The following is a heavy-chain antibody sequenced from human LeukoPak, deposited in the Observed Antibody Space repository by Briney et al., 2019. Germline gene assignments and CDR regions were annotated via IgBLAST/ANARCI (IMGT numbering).Heavy chain of an antibody. CDR1: GFTFSSYE. Sequence: GGSLRLFCAASGFTFSSYEMNWVRQAPGKGLEWVSYISSGGSTIYYADSVKGRFTISRDNAKNSLYLQMNSLRAEDTAVYYCAREGVYSYGDYYYGMDVWGQGTTVTVSS. V-gene: IGHV3-48*03. CDR2: ISSGGSTI. D-gene: IGHD5-18*01. CDR3: AREGVYSYGDYYYGMDV. J-gene: IGHJ6*02.